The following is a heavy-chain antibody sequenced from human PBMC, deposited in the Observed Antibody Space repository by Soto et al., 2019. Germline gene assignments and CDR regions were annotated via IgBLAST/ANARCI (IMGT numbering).Heavy chain of an antibody. Sequence: GESLKISCKGSGYKFTSRWIGWVRQMPGKGLEWMGIIYPGDSDARYSPSFQGLVTMSVDKSISTAYLQWTSLKASDTAMYYCARHVSVSPYCSSTSCSYYYYYGMDVWGQGTTVTVSS. J-gene: IGHJ6*02. CDR1: GYKFTSRW. D-gene: IGHD2-2*01. V-gene: IGHV5-51*01. CDR2: IYPGDSDA. CDR3: ARHVSVSPYCSSTSCSYYYYYGMDV.